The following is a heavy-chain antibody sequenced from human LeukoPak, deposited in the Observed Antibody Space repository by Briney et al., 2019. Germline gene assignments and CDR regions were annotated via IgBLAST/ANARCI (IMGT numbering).Heavy chain of an antibody. Sequence: GGSLRLSCAASGFTFSSYWMSWVRQAPGKGLEWVANIKQDGSEKYYVDSVKGRFTISRDNAKNSLYLQMNSLRAEDTAVYYCARGTDDSSGYYLYYFDYWGQGTLVTVSS. CDR3: ARGTDDSSGYYLYYFDY. CDR2: IKQDGSEK. D-gene: IGHD3-22*01. J-gene: IGHJ4*02. CDR1: GFTFSSYW. V-gene: IGHV3-7*01.